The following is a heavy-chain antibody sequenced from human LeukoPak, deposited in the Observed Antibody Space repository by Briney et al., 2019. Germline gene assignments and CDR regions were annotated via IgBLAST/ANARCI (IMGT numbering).Heavy chain of an antibody. V-gene: IGHV3-64*01. J-gene: IGHJ5*02. D-gene: IGHD2-2*01. CDR3: ARELGYCSSTSCRNWFDP. Sequence: PGGSLRLSCAASGFTFSSYAMHWVRQAPGKGLEYVSAISSNGGSTYYANSVKGRFTISRDNAKNSLYLQMNSLRAEDTAVYYCARELGYCSSTSCRNWFDPWGQGTLVTVSS. CDR2: ISSNGGST. CDR1: GFTFSSYA.